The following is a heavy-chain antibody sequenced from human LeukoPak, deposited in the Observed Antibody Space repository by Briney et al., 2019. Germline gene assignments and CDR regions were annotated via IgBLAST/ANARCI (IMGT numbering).Heavy chain of an antibody. CDR3: ARAYTIFGVVITDNWFDP. J-gene: IGHJ5*02. Sequence: SVKVSCRASGGTFSSYTISWVRQAPGQGLEWMGRIIPILGIANYAQKFQGRITITADKSTSTAYMELSSLRSEDTAVYYCARAYTIFGVVITDNWFDPWGQGTLVTVSS. D-gene: IGHD3-3*01. CDR1: GGTFSSYT. V-gene: IGHV1-69*02. CDR2: IIPILGIA.